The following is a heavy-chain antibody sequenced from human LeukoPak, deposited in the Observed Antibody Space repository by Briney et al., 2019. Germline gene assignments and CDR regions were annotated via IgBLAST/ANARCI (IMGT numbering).Heavy chain of an antibody. CDR2: IIGSGGST. Sequence: GGSLRLSCAASGFTFSSYAMSWVRQAPGKGLEWVSAIIGSGGSTYYADSVKGRFTISRDNSKNTLYLQMNSLRAEDTAVYYCAKDYTADIVATPGSFDYWGQGTLVTVSS. J-gene: IGHJ4*02. D-gene: IGHD5-12*01. V-gene: IGHV3-23*01. CDR1: GFTFSSYA. CDR3: AKDYTADIVATPGSFDY.